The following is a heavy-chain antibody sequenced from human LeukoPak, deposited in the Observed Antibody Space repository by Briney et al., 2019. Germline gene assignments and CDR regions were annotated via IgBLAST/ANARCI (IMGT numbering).Heavy chain of an antibody. J-gene: IGHJ4*02. CDR2: INHSGST. D-gene: IGHD5-18*01. Sequence: SETLSLTCAVYGGSFSGYYWSWIRQPPGKGLEWIGEINHSGSTNYNPSLKSQVTISVDTSKNQFSLKLSSVTAADTAVYYCATSGYRLPDYWGQGTLVTVSS. CDR1: GGSFSGYY. V-gene: IGHV4-34*01. CDR3: ATSGYRLPDY.